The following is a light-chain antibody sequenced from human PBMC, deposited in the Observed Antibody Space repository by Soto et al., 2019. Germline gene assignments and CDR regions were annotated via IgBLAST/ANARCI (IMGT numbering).Light chain of an antibody. Sequence: QSALTQPASVSGSPGQSITISCTGTRSDVGGYNYVSWYQQHPGKAPKLMIYEVSNRPSGVSNRFSGSKSGNTASLTISGLQAEDEDDYYCSSYTSSSTLYVFGTGTKVTVL. J-gene: IGLJ1*01. CDR2: EVS. V-gene: IGLV2-14*01. CDR3: SSYTSSSTLYV. CDR1: RSDVGGYNY.